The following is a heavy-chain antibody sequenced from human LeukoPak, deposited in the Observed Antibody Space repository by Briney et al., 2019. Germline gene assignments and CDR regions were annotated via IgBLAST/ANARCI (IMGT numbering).Heavy chain of an antibody. CDR1: GFTFSSYW. J-gene: IGHJ4*02. D-gene: IGHD6-6*01. Sequence: GGSLRLSCAASGFTFSSYWMSWVRQAPGKGLEWVANIKQDGSENYYVDSVKGRFTISRDNAKNSLYLQMNSLRAEDTAVYYCASGSSSGAYYFGYWGQGTLVTVSS. CDR3: ASGSSSGAYYFGY. V-gene: IGHV3-7*01. CDR2: IKQDGSEN.